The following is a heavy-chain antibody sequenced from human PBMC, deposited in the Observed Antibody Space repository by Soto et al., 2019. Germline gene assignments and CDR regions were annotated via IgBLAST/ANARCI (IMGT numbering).Heavy chain of an antibody. CDR2: IYYSGST. CDR3: ERIGPGASWHGDYFDY. Sequence: PSETLSLTCTVSGGSISSGGYYWSWIRQHPGKGLEWIGYIYYSGSTYYNPSLKSRVTISVDTSKNQFSLKLSSVTAADTAVYYCERIGPGASWHGDYFDYWGQGTLVTVSS. D-gene: IGHD6-13*01. V-gene: IGHV4-31*03. J-gene: IGHJ4*02. CDR1: GGSISSGGYY.